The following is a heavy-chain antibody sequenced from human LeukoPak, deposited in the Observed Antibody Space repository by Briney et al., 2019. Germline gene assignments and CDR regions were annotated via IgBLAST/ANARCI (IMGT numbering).Heavy chain of an antibody. D-gene: IGHD5-24*01. CDR2: INWNGGST. Sequence: AGSLRLSCAASGFTFSSYSMNWVRQAPGKGLEWVSGINWNGGSTGYADSVKGRFTISRDNAKNSLYLQMNSLRAEDTALYYCARDTRGGWLQLFDYWGQGTLVTVSS. V-gene: IGHV3-20*04. J-gene: IGHJ4*02. CDR3: ARDTRGGWLQLFDY. CDR1: GFTFSSYS.